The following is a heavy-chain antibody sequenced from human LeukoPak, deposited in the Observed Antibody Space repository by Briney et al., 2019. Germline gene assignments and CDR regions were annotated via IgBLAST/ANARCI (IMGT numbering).Heavy chain of an antibody. J-gene: IGHJ1*01. CDR3: AKDRESGNYRAPEYFQH. Sequence: GGSLRLSCAASGFTFSSYAMSWVRQAPGKGLECVSGISGSGGSTYYADSVKGRFTISRDNSKKTLYLQMNSLRAEDTAVYYCAKDRESGNYRAPEYFQHWGQGTLVTVSS. CDR2: ISGSGGST. V-gene: IGHV3-23*01. D-gene: IGHD1-26*01. CDR1: GFTFSSYA.